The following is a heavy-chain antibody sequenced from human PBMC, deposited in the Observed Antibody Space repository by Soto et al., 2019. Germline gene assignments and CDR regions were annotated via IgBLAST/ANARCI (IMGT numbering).Heavy chain of an antibody. J-gene: IGHJ3*01. CDR2: IYWDDDK. D-gene: IGHD1-26*01. CDR3: AHAFGGTSWPNDAFDV. Sequence: QITLKEAGPTLVKPTQTLTLTCTFSGFSLSSNGVAVGWIRQPPGEALEWLALIYWDDDKRYRASLKTRPNSTKNTSKNQVVLTMTDMDPVNTATYYCAHAFGGTSWPNDAFDVWGQGTVVTVSS. V-gene: IGHV2-5*02. CDR1: GFSLSSNGVA.